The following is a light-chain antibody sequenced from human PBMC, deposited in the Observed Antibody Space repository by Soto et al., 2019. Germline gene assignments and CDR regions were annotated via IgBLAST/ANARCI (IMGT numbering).Light chain of an antibody. CDR1: QSVSSSY. J-gene: IGKJ3*01. CDR3: QQYGSSPLFT. CDR2: GAS. V-gene: IGKV3-20*01. Sequence: EIVLTQSPGTLSLSPGERATLSCRASQSVSSSYLAWYRQKPGQAPRLLIYGASSRATGIPDRFSGSGSGTDFTLTISRLEPEDFAVYYCQQYGSSPLFTFGPGT.